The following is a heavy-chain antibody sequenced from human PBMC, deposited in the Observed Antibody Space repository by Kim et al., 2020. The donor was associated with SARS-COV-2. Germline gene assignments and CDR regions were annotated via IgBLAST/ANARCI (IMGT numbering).Heavy chain of an antibody. CDR2: IRSKAYGGTT. D-gene: IGHD3-3*01. J-gene: IGHJ4*02. CDR3: TRDLDFGVVIISISQFDY. CDR1: GFTFGDYA. Sequence: GGSLRLSCTASGFTFGDYAMSWFRQAPGKGLEWVGFIRSKAYGGTTEYAASVKGRFTISRDDSKSIAYLQMNSLKTEDTAVYYCTRDLDFGVVIISISQFDYWGQGTLVTVSS. V-gene: IGHV3-49*03.